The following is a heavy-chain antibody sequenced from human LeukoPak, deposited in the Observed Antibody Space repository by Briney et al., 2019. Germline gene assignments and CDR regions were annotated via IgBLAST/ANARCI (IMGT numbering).Heavy chain of an antibody. D-gene: IGHD3-3*01. CDR1: GFTFSSYA. CDR2: ISGSGGST. V-gene: IGHV3-23*01. Sequence: GGSLRLSCAASGFTFSSYAMSWVRQAPGKGLEWVSAISGSGGSTYYADSVKGRFTISRDNSKNTLYLQMNSLRAEDTAVYYCAKDYWANYDFWSGLDYWGQGTLVTVSS. CDR3: AKDYWANYDFWSGLDY. J-gene: IGHJ4*02.